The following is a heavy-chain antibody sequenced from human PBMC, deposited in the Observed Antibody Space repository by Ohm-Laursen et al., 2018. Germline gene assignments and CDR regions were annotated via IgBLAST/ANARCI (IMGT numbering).Heavy chain of an antibody. CDR3: ASLKYYFDY. CDR1: GFAFSSYE. V-gene: IGHV3-7*01. CDR2: IKQDGSEK. J-gene: IGHJ4*02. Sequence: SLRLSCTASGFAFSSYEMNWVRQAPGKGLEWVANIKQDGSEKYYVDSVKGRFTISRDNAKNSLYLQMNSLRAEDTAVYYCASLKYYFDYWGQGTLVTVSS.